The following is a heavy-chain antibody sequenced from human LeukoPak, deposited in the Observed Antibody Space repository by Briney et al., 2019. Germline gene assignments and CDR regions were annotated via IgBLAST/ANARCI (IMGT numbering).Heavy chain of an antibody. CDR1: GFTFNDYA. Sequence: GGSLRLSCAASGFTFNDYAMHWVRQAPGKGLEWVSFISTSSSYIYYADSVKGRFTISRDNAKNSLYLQMNSLRAEDTAVYYCARASSSWYYFDYWGQGTLVTVSS. CDR2: ISTSSSYI. V-gene: IGHV3-21*01. J-gene: IGHJ4*02. CDR3: ARASSSWYYFDY. D-gene: IGHD6-13*01.